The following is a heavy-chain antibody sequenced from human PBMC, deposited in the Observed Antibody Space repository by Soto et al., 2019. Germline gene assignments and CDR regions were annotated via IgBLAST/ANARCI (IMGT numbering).Heavy chain of an antibody. CDR3: ARGEHSTSSYYYYYVLDV. J-gene: IGHJ6*02. V-gene: IGHV3-7*05. CDR1: GFAFNTHW. CDR2: INQDESAK. Sequence: EVQLVESGGGLVQPGGSLRLSCTTSGFAFNTHWMSWVRQAPGKGLEWVANINQDESAKYYVDSVEGRFTVSRDNAKTSVSLQMNSLRAEDTAVYYCARGEHSTSSYYYYYVLDVWGQGTTVIVSS. D-gene: IGHD1-26*01.